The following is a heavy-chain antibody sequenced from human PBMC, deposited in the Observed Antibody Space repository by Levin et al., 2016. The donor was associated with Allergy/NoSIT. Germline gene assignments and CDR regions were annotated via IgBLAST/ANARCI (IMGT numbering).Heavy chain of an antibody. J-gene: IGHJ4*02. V-gene: IGHV3-23*01. Sequence: GESLKISCKASGFTFRLYDMSWVRQAPGKGLEWVSSIRGTGSSTFFTDSVKGRFTISRDNAKNTLFLQMDSLRVEDTAMYYCAKPGGFGELLYPFDVWGQGTLVTVSS. D-gene: IGHD3-10*01. CDR2: IRGTGSST. CDR1: GFTFRLYD. CDR3: AKPGGFGELLYPFDV.